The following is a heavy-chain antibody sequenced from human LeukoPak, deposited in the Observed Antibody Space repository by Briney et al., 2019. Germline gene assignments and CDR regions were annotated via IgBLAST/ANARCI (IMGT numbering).Heavy chain of an antibody. V-gene: IGHV4-59*08. D-gene: IGHD6-19*01. CDR1: GXSISSYY. J-gene: IGHJ5*02. CDR2: IYYSGST. Sequence: SETLSLTCTVSGXSISSYYGSWIRQPPGKGLEWIGYIYYSGSTNYNPSLKSRVTISVDTSKNQFSLKLSSVTAADTAVYYCARLVYSSGWYWFDPWGQGTLVTVSS. CDR3: ARLVYSSGWYWFDP.